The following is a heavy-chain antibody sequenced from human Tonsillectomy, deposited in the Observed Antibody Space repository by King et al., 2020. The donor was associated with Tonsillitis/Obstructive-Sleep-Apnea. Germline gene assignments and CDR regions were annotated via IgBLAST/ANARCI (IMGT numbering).Heavy chain of an antibody. D-gene: IGHD3-22*01. V-gene: IGHV3-43*02. CDR2: IAGGGGGT. Sequence: QLVQSGGGVVQPGGSMRLSCAASGFTFDDYAMHWVRHAPGKGLEWVAIIAGGGGGTDYADSVKGRFTISRDNSKISLYLQMNSLRTEDTAMYYCAKDSSGHFYLDYWGQGTLVTVSS. CDR3: AKDSSGHFYLDY. CDR1: GFTFDDYA. J-gene: IGHJ4*02.